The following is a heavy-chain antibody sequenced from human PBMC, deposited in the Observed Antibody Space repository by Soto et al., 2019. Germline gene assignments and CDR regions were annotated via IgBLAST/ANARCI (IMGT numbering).Heavy chain of an antibody. CDR1: GDSVSSNSAA. V-gene: IGHV6-1*01. CDR3: ARDRQQLVKKEHYYYYYGMDV. J-gene: IGHJ6*02. Sequence: QTLSLTCAISGDSVSSNSAAWNWIRQSPSRGLEWLGRTYYRSKWYNDYAVSVKSRITINPDTSKNQFSLQLNSVTPEDTAVYYCARDRQQLVKKEHYYYYYGMDVWGQGTTVTVSS. D-gene: IGHD6-13*01. CDR2: TYYRSKWYN.